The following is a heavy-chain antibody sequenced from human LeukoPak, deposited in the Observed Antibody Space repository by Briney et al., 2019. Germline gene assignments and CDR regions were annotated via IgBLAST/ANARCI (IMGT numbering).Heavy chain of an antibody. CDR2: IYYSGST. J-gene: IGHJ4*02. CDR1: GGSISSGDYY. D-gene: IGHD6-19*01. CDR3: ARQERQWLVVDY. Sequence: SQTLSLTCTVSGGSISSGDYYRSWIRQPPGKGLEWIGYIYYSGSTNYNPSLKSRVTVSVDTSKNQFSLKLSSVTAADTAEYYCARQERQWLVVDYWGQGTLVTVSS. V-gene: IGHV4-30-4*08.